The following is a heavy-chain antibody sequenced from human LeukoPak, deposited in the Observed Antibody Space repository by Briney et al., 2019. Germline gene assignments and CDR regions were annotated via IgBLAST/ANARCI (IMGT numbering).Heavy chain of an antibody. Sequence: PSQTLSLTCPVSGGSISSGDYYWSWIRQPPGKGLEWIGYIYYSGSTYYNPSLKSRVTISVDTSKNQFSLKLSSVTAADTAVYYCARESRLHDSSDAFDIWGQGTMVTVSS. CDR1: GGSISSGDYY. V-gene: IGHV4-30-4*08. CDR2: IYYSGST. CDR3: ARESRLHDSSDAFDI. D-gene: IGHD3-22*01. J-gene: IGHJ3*02.